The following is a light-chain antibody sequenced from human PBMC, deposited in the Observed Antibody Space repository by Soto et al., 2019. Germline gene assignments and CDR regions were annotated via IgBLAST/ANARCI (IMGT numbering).Light chain of an antibody. CDR3: QQNYSYPFT. CDR1: QGISSD. J-gene: IGKJ3*01. CDR2: AAS. V-gene: IGKV1-8*01. Sequence: AIRMTQSPSSFSASTGVRVTITCRASQGISSDLAWYQKKPGKAPKLLIYAASTLQSGVPTRFSGSGSRTDFTLTISCLQSEDFATYYYQQNYSYPFTFGPGTKVDIK.